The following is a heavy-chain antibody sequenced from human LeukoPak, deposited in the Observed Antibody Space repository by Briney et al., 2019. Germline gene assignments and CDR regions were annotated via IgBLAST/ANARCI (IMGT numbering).Heavy chain of an antibody. D-gene: IGHD4-23*01. J-gene: IGHJ3*02. V-gene: IGHV3-7*01. Sequence: GGSLRLSCAASGFTFSSYWMSWVRQAPGKGLEWVANIKQDGSEKYYVDSVKGRFTISRDNAKNLLYLQMNSLRAEDTAVYYCARDDDYGGNGAFDIWGQGTMVTVSS. CDR3: ARDDDYGGNGAFDI. CDR2: IKQDGSEK. CDR1: GFTFSSYW.